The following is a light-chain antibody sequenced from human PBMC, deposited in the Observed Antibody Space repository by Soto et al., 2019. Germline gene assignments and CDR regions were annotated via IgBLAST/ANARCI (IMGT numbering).Light chain of an antibody. Sequence: DVVMTQTPLYSPVTLGQPASISCRSSQSLVSSDGNTYLNWLQQRPGQPPRLLIYRISNRLYGIPYRFSGSGAGSDFTLKNSNVEAEDGGVDYCMQATQYPFTFGPGNKVDIK. CDR1: QSLVSSDGNTY. CDR2: RIS. V-gene: IGKV2-24*01. J-gene: IGKJ3*01. CDR3: MQATQYPFT.